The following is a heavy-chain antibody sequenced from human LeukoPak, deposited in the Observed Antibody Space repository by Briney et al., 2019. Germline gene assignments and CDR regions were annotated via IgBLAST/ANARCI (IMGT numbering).Heavy chain of an antibody. Sequence: SCKASGGTFSSYAMHWVRQAPGKGLEWVAVISYDGSNKYYADSVKGRFTISRDNSKNTLYLQMNSLRAEDTAVYYCAGMYDSSGYVLGAFDIWGQGTMVTVSS. CDR1: GGTFSSYA. J-gene: IGHJ3*02. CDR3: AGMYDSSGYVLGAFDI. V-gene: IGHV3-30-3*01. D-gene: IGHD3-22*01. CDR2: ISYDGSNK.